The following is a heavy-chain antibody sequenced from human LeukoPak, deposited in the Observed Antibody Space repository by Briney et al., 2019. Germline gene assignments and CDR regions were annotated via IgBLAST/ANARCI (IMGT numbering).Heavy chain of an antibody. J-gene: IGHJ3*02. V-gene: IGHV3-21*01. CDR2: ISSSSSYI. Sequence: GGSLRLSCAASGFTFSSYSMNWVRQAPGKGLEWVSSISSSSSYIYYADSVKGRFTISRDNAKNSLYLQMNSLRAEDTAVYYCARSAVLRFLEWSRDAFDIWGQGTMVTVSS. CDR3: ARSAVLRFLEWSRDAFDI. D-gene: IGHD3-3*01. CDR1: GFTFSSYS.